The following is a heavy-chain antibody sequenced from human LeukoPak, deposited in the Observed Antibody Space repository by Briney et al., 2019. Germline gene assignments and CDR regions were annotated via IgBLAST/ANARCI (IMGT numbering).Heavy chain of an antibody. CDR3: ARGQLAPFRHHFDY. V-gene: IGHV4-34*01. CDR2: INHSGST. CDR1: GGSFSGYY. J-gene: IGHJ4*02. D-gene: IGHD6-6*01. Sequence: SETLSLTCAVYGGSFSGYYWSWIRQPPGKGLEWFGEINHSGSTNYNPSLKSRVTISVDTSKNQFSLKLSSVTAADTAVYYCARGQLAPFRHHFDYWGQGTLVTVSS.